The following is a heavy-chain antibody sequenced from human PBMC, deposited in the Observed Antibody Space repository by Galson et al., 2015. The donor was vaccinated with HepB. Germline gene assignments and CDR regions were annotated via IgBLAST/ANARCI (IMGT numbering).Heavy chain of an antibody. V-gene: IGHV3-7*01. J-gene: IGHJ5*02. CDR3: ARAPGYCSGGSCYNWFDP. CDR2: IKQDGSEK. CDR1: GFTFSSYW. Sequence: SLRLSCAASGFTFSSYWMSWVRQAPGKGLEWVANIKQDGSEKYYVDSVKGRFTISRDNAKNSLYLQMNSLRAEDTAVYYCARAPGYCSGGSCYNWFDPWGQGTLVTVSS. D-gene: IGHD2-15*01.